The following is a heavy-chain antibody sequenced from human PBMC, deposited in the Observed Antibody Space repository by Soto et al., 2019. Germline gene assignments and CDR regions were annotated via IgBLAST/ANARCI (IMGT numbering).Heavy chain of an antibody. Sequence: ASVKVSCKASGYTFTSYGISWVRQAPGQGLERMGWISAYNGNTNYAQKLQGRVTMTTDTSTSTAYMELRSLRSDDTAVYYCARDARGEGLLSHYYYYYGMDVWGQGTTVTVSS. D-gene: IGHD3-3*01. V-gene: IGHV1-18*04. CDR2: ISAYNGNT. CDR3: ARDARGEGLLSHYYYYYGMDV. J-gene: IGHJ6*02. CDR1: GYTFTSYG.